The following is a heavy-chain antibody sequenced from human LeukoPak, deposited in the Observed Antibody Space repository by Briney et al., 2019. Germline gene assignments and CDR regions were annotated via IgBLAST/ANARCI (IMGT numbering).Heavy chain of an antibody. V-gene: IGHV4-38-2*02. Sequence: NPSETLSLTCTVSGYSISSGYYWGWIRQPPGKGLEWIGSIYHSGSTYYNPSLKSRVTISVDTSKNQFSLKLSSVTAADTAVYYCARYPGTSTSHLGGDYWGQGTLVTVSS. CDR2: IYHSGST. D-gene: IGHD2-2*01. CDR1: GYSISSGYY. J-gene: IGHJ4*02. CDR3: ARYPGTSTSHLGGDY.